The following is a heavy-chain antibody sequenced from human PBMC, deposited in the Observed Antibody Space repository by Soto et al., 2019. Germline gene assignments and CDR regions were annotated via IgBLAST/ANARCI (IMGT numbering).Heavy chain of an antibody. D-gene: IGHD5-18*01. CDR3: ARDTARPYYYYMDV. CDR1: GFTFSSYS. Sequence: EVQLVESGGGLVQPGGSLRLSCAASGFTFSSYSMNWVRQAPGKGLEWVSYISSSSSTIYYADSVKGRFTISRDNAKNSLDLQMNSLRAEDTAVYYCARDTARPYYYYMDVWGKGTTVTVSS. V-gene: IGHV3-48*01. CDR2: ISSSSSTI. J-gene: IGHJ6*03.